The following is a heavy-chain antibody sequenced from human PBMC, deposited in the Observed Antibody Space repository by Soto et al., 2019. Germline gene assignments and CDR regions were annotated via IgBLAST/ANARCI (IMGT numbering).Heavy chain of an antibody. Sequence: SETLSLTCAVYGGSFSGYYWSWIRQPPGKGLEWIGEINHSESTNYNPSLKSRVTISVDTSKIQFSLVRSSVTAADTAVYYCAIVRYIRSWSDYWGQGTLVTISS. CDR3: AIVRYIRSWSDY. J-gene: IGHJ4*02. V-gene: IGHV4-34*01. CDR1: GGSFSGYY. D-gene: IGHD6-13*01. CDR2: INHSEST.